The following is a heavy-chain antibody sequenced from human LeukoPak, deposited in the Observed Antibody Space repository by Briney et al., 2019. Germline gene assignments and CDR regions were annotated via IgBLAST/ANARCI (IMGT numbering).Heavy chain of an antibody. Sequence: GGSLRLSCAASGFTFSNYGMSWVRQAPGKGLEWVSDISGSGGSTYYADSVKGRFTISRDNSKNTLYLQMNSLRAEDTAAYYCANTKYDFWSDTDCWGQGTLVTVSS. CDR3: ANTKYDFWSDTDC. J-gene: IGHJ4*02. D-gene: IGHD3-3*01. V-gene: IGHV3-23*01. CDR1: GFTFSNYG. CDR2: ISGSGGST.